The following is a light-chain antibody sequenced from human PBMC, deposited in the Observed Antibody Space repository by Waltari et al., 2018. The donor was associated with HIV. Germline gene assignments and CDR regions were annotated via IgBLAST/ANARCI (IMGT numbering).Light chain of an antibody. CDR3: MQALQTPYT. CDR1: QSLLHSNGYNY. CDR2: LGS. Sequence: DIVMTQSPLSLPVTPGEPASISCRSNQSLLHSNGYNYLDWYLQKPGQSPQLLIYLGSNRASGVPDRCSGSGAGTDFTLKISRVEAEDVGVYYCMQALQTPYTFGQGTKLEIK. V-gene: IGKV2-28*01. J-gene: IGKJ2*01.